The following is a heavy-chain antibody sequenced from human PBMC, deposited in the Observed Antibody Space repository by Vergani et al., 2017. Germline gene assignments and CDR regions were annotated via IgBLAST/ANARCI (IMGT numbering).Heavy chain of an antibody. Sequence: QVTLKESGPALVKPTQTLTLTCTFSGCSLSTSGMRVNWIRQPPGKALEWLARIDWDDDKFYSTSLKTRLTISKDTSKNQVVLTMTNMDPVDTATYYCARSGYSSGWYVWDYWGQGTLVTVSS. CDR2: IDWDDDK. CDR1: GCSLSTSGMR. CDR3: ARSGYSSGWYVWDY. D-gene: IGHD6-19*01. V-gene: IGHV2-70*04. J-gene: IGHJ4*02.